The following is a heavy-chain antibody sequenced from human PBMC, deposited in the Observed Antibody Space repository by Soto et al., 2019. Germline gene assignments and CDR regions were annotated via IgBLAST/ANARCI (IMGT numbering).Heavy chain of an antibody. CDR1: GGSISSGDDF. CDR2: IYYSGST. J-gene: IGHJ6*02. CDR3: ARDRAKWKDYYYYGMDV. D-gene: IGHD1-20*01. Sequence: QVQLQESGPGLVKPSQTLSLTCTVSGGSISSGDDFWPWIRQPPGKGLEWIGYIYYSGSTYYNPSLKSRLTMSVDTSKNQFSLKLSSVTAADTAVYYCARDRAKWKDYYYYGMDVWGQGTTVTVS. V-gene: IGHV4-30-4*01.